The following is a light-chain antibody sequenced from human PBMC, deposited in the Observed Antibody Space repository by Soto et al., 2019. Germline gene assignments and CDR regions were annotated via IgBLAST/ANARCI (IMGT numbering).Light chain of an antibody. V-gene: IGKV3-11*01. CDR1: QSVSSY. Sequence: EIVLTQSPATLSLSPGERATLSCRASQSVSSYLAWYQQKPGQAPRLLIYDASNRATGIPARFSGSGSGTEFTLTISSLQPDDFATYYCQHYNSYSEAFGQGTKGDI. CDR3: QHYNSYSEA. CDR2: DAS. J-gene: IGKJ1*01.